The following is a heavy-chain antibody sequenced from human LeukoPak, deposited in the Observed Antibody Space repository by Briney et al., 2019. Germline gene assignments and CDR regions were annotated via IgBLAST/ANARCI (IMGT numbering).Heavy chain of an antibody. V-gene: IGHV3-48*02. CDR3: ARAMYSASSRGRLSDY. D-gene: IGHD1-26*01. CDR2: ISSSRSIK. CDR1: GFTFNTYD. J-gene: IGHJ4*02. Sequence: GGSLGLSCSASGFTFNTYDMNWVRQAPGKGLEWISYISSSRSIKYYADSVKGRFTISRDNAKNSLYLQMNSLRDDDTAVYYCARAMYSASSRGRLSDYWGQGTLVTVSP.